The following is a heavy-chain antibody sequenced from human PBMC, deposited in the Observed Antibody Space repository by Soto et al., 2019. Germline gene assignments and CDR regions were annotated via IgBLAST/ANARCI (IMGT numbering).Heavy chain of an antibody. Sequence: QAGGSLRLSCAASGFTFSSYAMSWVRQAPGKGLEWVSAISGSGGSTYYADSVKGRFTISRDNSKNTLYLQMNSLRAEDTAVYYCAILHIFSPSVALDYYYGMDVWGQGTTVTVSS. J-gene: IGHJ6*02. CDR2: ISGSGGST. CDR1: GFTFSSYA. CDR3: AILHIFSPSVALDYYYGMDV. D-gene: IGHD3-9*01. V-gene: IGHV3-23*01.